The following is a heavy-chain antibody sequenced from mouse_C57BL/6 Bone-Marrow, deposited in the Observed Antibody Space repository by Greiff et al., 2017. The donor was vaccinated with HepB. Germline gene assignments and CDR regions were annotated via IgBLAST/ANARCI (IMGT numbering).Heavy chain of an antibody. CDR2: IRSKSNNYAT. Sequence: EVQLVESGGGLVQPKGSLKLSCAASGFSFNTYAMNWVRQAPGKGLEWVARIRSKSNNYATYYADSVKDRFTISRDDSESMLYLQMNNLKTEDTAMYYCVRPYDYDGAMDYWGQGTSVTVSS. J-gene: IGHJ4*01. D-gene: IGHD2-4*01. CDR3: VRPYDYDGAMDY. CDR1: GFSFNTYA. V-gene: IGHV10-1*01.